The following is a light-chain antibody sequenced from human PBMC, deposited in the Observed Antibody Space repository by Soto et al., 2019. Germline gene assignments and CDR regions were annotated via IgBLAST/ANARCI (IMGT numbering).Light chain of an antibody. Sequence: QSALTQPRSVSGSPGQSVTISCTGNGSDVGAYKYVSWYQQNPGKAPKLMIYDVSERPSGVPDRFSGSKSGNMASLTISGLQAEDEADYYCCAYAGSYTLVFGGGTKVTVL. CDR2: DVS. CDR1: GSDVGAYKY. J-gene: IGLJ2*01. V-gene: IGLV2-11*01. CDR3: CAYAGSYTLV.